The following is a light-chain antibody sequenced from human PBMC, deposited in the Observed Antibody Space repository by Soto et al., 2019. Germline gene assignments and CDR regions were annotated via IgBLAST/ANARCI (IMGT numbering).Light chain of an antibody. CDR3: CSPTTSNTRQIV. CDR2: DVS. V-gene: IGLV2-14*03. CDR1: SSDVGGYNY. Sequence: QSVLTQPSSVSGSPGQSISISCTGNSSDVGGYNYVSWYQHHPGKAPKLMIYDVSNRPSGVSNRFSGSKSANTASLTISGLQPEDEADYYCCSPTTSNTRQIVFGTGTKVTVL. J-gene: IGLJ1*01.